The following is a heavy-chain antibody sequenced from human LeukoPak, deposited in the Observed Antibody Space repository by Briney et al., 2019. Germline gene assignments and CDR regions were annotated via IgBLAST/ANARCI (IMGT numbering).Heavy chain of an antibody. D-gene: IGHD5-18*01. J-gene: IGHJ4*02. CDR2: ISYDGSNK. CDR1: GFTFSSYA. V-gene: IGHV3-30-3*01. Sequence: GSLRLSCAASGFTFSSYAMHWVRQAPGKGLEWVAVISYDGSNKYYADSVKGRFTISRDNSKNTLYLRMNSLRAEDTAVYYCARGSYGFGYWGQGTLVTVSS. CDR3: ARGSYGFGY.